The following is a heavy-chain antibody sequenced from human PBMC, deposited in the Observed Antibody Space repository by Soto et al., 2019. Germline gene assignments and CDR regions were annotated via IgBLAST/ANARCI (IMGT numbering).Heavy chain of an antibody. V-gene: IGHV3-9*01. CDR2: ISWNSGSI. J-gene: IGHJ4*02. CDR1: GFTFDDYA. Sequence: EVQLVESGGGLVQPGRSLRLSCAASGFTFDDYAMHWVRQAPGKGLEWVSGISWNSGSIGYADSVKGRFTISRDNAKNSLYVQMNSLRAEDTGLYYCAKDIRATAIFGVVIIEAGVYWGQGTLVTVSS. CDR3: AKDIRATAIFGVVIIEAGVY. D-gene: IGHD3-3*01.